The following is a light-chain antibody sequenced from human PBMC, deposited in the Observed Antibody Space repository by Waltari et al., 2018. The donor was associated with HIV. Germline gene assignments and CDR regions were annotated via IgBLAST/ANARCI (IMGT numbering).Light chain of an antibody. V-gene: IGLV3-21*04. CDR3: HVWDTVDHLYV. CDR1: YIRSKS. CDR2: DDS. Sequence: SYVLTQPPSVSVAPGKTAIITCWGNYIRSKSVHWYQQKPGQAPVLVIYDDSDRPSGIPERFSGSNSGDTAALTINRVEAGDEADYYCHVWDTVDHLYVFGPGTVFTVL. J-gene: IGLJ1*01.